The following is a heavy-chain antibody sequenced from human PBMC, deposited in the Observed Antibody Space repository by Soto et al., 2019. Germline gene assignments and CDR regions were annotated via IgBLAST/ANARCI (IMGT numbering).Heavy chain of an antibody. CDR2: ISWNSGRI. D-gene: IGHD5-12*01. V-gene: IGHV3-9*01. CDR1: GLTFDDYA. CDR3: AKGSGYSGYDYADY. Sequence: GGSLRLSCAASGLTFDDYAMHWVRQAPGKGLEWVSGISWNSGRIGYADSVKGRFTISRDSAKNSLYLQMNSLRAEDTALYYCAKGSGYSGYDYADYWGQGTLVTVSS. J-gene: IGHJ4*01.